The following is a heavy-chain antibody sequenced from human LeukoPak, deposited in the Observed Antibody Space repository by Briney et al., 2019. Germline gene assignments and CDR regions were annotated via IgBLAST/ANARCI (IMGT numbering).Heavy chain of an antibody. V-gene: IGHV4-4*07. J-gene: IGHJ6*02. D-gene: IGHD2-2*01. CDR1: GGSISRYY. CDR2: IYTSGST. CDR3: ARNYCSSTSCWSGMDV. Sequence: SETLSPTCTVSGGSISRYYWSWIRQPAGKGLEWIRRIYTSGSTNYNPSLKIRVTMSVDTSKNQFSLKLSSVTAADTAVYYCARNYCSSTSCWSGMDVWGQGTTVTVSS.